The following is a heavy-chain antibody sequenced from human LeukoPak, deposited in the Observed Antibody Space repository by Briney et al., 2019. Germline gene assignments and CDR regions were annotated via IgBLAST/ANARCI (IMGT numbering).Heavy chain of an antibody. CDR1: GGSISSYY. V-gene: IGHV4-4*07. CDR3: ARGLRFSGSYTMVRGSFDY. CDR2: IYTSGST. Sequence: KPSETLSLTCTVSGGSISSYYWSWIRQPAGKGLEWIGRIYTSGSTNYNPSLKSRVTMSVDTSKNQFSLKLSSVTAADTAVYYCARGLRFSGSYTMVRGSFDYWGQGTLVTVSS. D-gene: IGHD1-26*01. J-gene: IGHJ4*02.